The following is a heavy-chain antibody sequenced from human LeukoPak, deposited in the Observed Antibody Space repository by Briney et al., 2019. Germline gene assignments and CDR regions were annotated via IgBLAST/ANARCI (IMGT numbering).Heavy chain of an antibody. CDR2: IYHSGGT. J-gene: IGHJ4*02. V-gene: IGHV4-38-2*01. CDR3: ARRAADEAMIRGANPYFDY. CDR1: GYSISSGYY. D-gene: IGHD3-10*01. Sequence: KSSETLSLTCAVAGYSISSGYYWGWIRQPPGKGLGWIGSIYHSGGTYYNVSHKKRVIISVDPSKNHFSLKLSSVTAAHTAVYYCARRAADEAMIRGANPYFDYWGQGTLVTVSS.